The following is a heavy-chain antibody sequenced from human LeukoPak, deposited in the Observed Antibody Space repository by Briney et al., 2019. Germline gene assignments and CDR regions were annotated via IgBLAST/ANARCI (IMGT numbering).Heavy chain of an antibody. CDR1: GFTFSSYA. Sequence: GGSLRLSCAASGFTFSSYAMHWVRQAPGKGLEWVAVISYDGSNKYYADSVKGRFTISRDNSKNTLYLQMNSLRAEDTAVYYCARDLKLFDYWGQGTLVTVPS. CDR3: ARDLKLFDY. CDR2: ISYDGSNK. J-gene: IGHJ4*02. V-gene: IGHV3-30*04.